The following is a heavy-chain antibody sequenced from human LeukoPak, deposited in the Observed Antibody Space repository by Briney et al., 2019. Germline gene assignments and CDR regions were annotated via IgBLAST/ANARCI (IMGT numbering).Heavy chain of an antibody. CDR3: ASNTGTVFDY. J-gene: IGHJ4*02. Sequence: SETLSLTCTVSGGSISSSSYYWGWLRQPPGKGLEWIGSIYYSGSTYYNPSLKSRVTISVDTSKNQFSLKLTSVTAADTAVYYCASNTGTVFDYWGQGALVTVSS. CDR1: GGSISSSSYY. D-gene: IGHD7-27*01. V-gene: IGHV4-39*07. CDR2: IYYSGST.